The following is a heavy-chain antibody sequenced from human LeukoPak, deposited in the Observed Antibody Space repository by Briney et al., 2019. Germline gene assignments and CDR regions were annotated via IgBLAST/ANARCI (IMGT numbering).Heavy chain of an antibody. CDR1: GGSISSGSYY. J-gene: IGHJ6*02. V-gene: IGHV4-61*02. CDR3: ASTCSSTSCSSYHYYYGMDV. CDR2: IYTSGST. D-gene: IGHD2-2*01. Sequence: SQTLSLTCTVSGGSISSGSYYWSWIRQPAGKGLEWIGRIYTSGSTNYNPSLKSRVTLSVDTSKNQFSLKLSSVTAADTAVYYCASTCSSTSCSSYHYYYGMDVWGQGTTVTVSS.